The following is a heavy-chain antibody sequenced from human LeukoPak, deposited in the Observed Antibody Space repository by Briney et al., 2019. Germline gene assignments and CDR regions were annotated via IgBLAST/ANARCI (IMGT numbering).Heavy chain of an antibody. CDR1: GGSISSSSYY. D-gene: IGHD4-17*01. V-gene: IGHV4-39*07. CDR2: IYYSGST. J-gene: IGHJ3*02. CDR3: ARDLGGTTHDAFDI. Sequence: SETLSLTCTVSGGSISSSSYYWGWIRQPPGKGLKWIGSIYYSGSTYYNPSLKSRVTISVDTSKNQFSLKLSSVTAADTAVYYCARDLGGTTHDAFDIWGQGTMVTVSS.